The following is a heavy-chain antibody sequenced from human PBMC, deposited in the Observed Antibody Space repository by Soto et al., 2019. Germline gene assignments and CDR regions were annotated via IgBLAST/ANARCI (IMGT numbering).Heavy chain of an antibody. J-gene: IGHJ4*02. CDR3: ARGRVSTRTFDY. CDR1: GYNFAGYW. Sequence: GESLKISCKGSGYNFAGYWIAWVRQMPGKGLELMGIIYPSDSDTRYRPSFQGQVTISADKSISSAYLQWSSLRASDTAMYYCARGRVSTRTFDYWGQGXPVTVSS. V-gene: IGHV5-51*01. CDR2: IYPSDSDT. D-gene: IGHD1-1*01.